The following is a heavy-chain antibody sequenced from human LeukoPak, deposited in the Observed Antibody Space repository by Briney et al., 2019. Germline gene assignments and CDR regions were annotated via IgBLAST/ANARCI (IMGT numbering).Heavy chain of an antibody. J-gene: IGHJ4*02. D-gene: IGHD6-19*01. Sequence: GGSLRLSCAASGFTFSSYGMHWVRQAPGKGLEWVAVIWYDGSNKYYADSVKGRFTISRDNSKNTLYLQTNSLRAEDTAVYYCARRRIAVAGQEGAFDYWGQGTLVTVSS. CDR3: ARRRIAVAGQEGAFDY. CDR1: GFTFSSYG. V-gene: IGHV3-33*01. CDR2: IWYDGSNK.